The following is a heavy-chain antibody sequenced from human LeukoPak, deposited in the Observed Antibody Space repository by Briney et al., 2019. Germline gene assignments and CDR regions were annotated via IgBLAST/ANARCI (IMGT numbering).Heavy chain of an antibody. CDR3: ASRARSGYYYGMDV. Sequence: GGSLRLSCAASGFTVSSNYMSWARKAPGKGLELVSIIYGGGNTYYADSVKGRVTISRDNSTNTLYLQMNSLRAEDTAVYYCASRARSGYYYGMDVWGQGTTVTVSS. CDR1: GFTVSSNY. J-gene: IGHJ6*02. D-gene: IGHD3-3*01. V-gene: IGHV3-66*02. CDR2: IYGGGNT.